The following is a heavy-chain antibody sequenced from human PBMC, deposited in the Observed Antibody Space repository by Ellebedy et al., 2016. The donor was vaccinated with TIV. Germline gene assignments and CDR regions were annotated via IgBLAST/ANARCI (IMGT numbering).Heavy chain of an antibody. J-gene: IGHJ3*02. CDR3: ARGFDAFDI. Sequence: ASVKVSXXASGYTFTSFYMHWVRQAPGQGLEWMGIITPSSGVTTYAQNFQGRVTMVRDTSTSTVYTELSSLTSEDTAIYYCARGFDAFDIWGQGTMVTVSS. V-gene: IGHV1-46*01. CDR2: ITPSSGVT. CDR1: GYTFTSFY.